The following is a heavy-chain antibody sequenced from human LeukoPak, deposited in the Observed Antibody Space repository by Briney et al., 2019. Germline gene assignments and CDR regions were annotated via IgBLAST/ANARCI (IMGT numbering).Heavy chain of an antibody. D-gene: IGHD6-19*01. CDR2: IWYDGSNK. J-gene: IGHJ4*02. Sequence: GRFLRLSCAASGFTVSSYGMPWVRQAPGKGLEWVAVIWYDGSNKYYADSVKGQFTISRDNSKNTLYLQMNSLRAEDTAVYYCAKDRGAVAGIDYWGQGTLVTVSS. CDR3: AKDRGAVAGIDY. CDR1: GFTVSSYG. V-gene: IGHV3-33*06.